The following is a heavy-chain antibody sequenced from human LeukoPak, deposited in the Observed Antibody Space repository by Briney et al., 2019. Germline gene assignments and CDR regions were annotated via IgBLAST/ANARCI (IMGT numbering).Heavy chain of an antibody. CDR2: IYYSGST. CDR3: ARDCGPYGGPIDY. J-gene: IGHJ4*02. Sequence: SETLSLTCTVSGGSISSGDYYWSWIRQPPGKGLEWIGYIYYSGSTYYNPSLKSRVTISVDTSKNQFSLKLSSVTAADTAVYYWARDCGPYGGPIDYWGQGTLVTVSS. V-gene: IGHV4-30-4*01. D-gene: IGHD4-23*01. CDR1: GGSISSGDYY.